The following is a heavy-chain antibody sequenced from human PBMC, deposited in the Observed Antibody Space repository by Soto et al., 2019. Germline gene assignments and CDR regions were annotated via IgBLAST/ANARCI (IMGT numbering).Heavy chain of an antibody. V-gene: IGHV1-8*01. D-gene: IGHD3-9*01. Sequence: QVQLVQSGAEVKKPGASVKVSCKASGYTFTSYDINWVRQATGQGLEWMGCMNPNSGNTGYAQKFQGRVTMTRNTSISTAYMELSSLRSEDTAVYYCARGRDILTGYYAYYYYGMDVWGQGTTVTVSS. J-gene: IGHJ6*02. CDR3: ARGRDILTGYYAYYYYGMDV. CDR1: GYTFTSYD. CDR2: MNPNSGNT.